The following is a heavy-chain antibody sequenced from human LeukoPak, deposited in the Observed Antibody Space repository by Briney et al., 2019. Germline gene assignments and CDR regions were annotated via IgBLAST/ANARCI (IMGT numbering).Heavy chain of an antibody. V-gene: IGHV3-9*01. CDR1: GFSFNEYA. J-gene: IGHJ5*02. CDR2: ITWNSGNV. CDR3: ARDAAGVDVYFGWLLRGRWFDP. Sequence: GGSLRLSCATSGFSFNEYAMHWVRQVPGKGLEWVSGITWNSGNVAYADSVKGRFTISRDNAKNSLYLQMNSLRAEDTAVYYCARDAAGVDVYFGWLLRGRWFDPWGQGTLVTVSS. D-gene: IGHD3-9*01.